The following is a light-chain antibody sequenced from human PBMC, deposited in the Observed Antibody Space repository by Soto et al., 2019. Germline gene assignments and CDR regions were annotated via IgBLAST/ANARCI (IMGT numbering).Light chain of an antibody. CDR1: SSDVGGYNY. J-gene: IGLJ2*01. V-gene: IGLV2-8*01. Sequence: QSVLTQPPSASGSPGQSVTISCTGTSSDVGGYNYVSWYQQHPGKAPKVKIYEVSKRPSGVPDRFSGSKSGNTASLTVSGLQAEDEADYYCSSYAGSNLVFGGGTQLTVL. CDR3: SSYAGSNLV. CDR2: EVS.